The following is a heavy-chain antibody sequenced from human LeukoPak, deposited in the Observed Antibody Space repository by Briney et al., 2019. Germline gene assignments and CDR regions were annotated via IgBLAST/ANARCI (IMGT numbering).Heavy chain of an antibody. CDR3: AKDRPAAIDY. V-gene: IGHV3-30*02. D-gene: IGHD2-2*01. J-gene: IGHJ4*02. Sequence: GGSLRLSRAASGFTFSTYGMHWVRQAPGKGLEWVAFIRYDGSNKYYADSVKGRFTISRDNSKNTLYLQMNSLRAEDTAVYYCAKDRPAAIDYWGQGTLVTVSS. CDR1: GFTFSTYG. CDR2: IRYDGSNK.